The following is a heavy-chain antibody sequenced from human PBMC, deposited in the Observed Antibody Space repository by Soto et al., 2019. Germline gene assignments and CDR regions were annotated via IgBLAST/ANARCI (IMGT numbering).Heavy chain of an antibody. CDR3: ARDTDSDTWHDTFDY. CDR1: GFIFDDFA. Sequence: DVQLVESGGGLVQPGRSLRLSCAASGFIFDDFAMHWVRPSPGKGLEWVSGISWNSGSTDYEASVKGRFIISRDNSRNSLYRQMNSLRPEDTALYYCARDTDSDTWHDTFDYWGQGALVIVS. V-gene: IGHV3-9*01. CDR2: ISWNSGST. J-gene: IGHJ4*02. D-gene: IGHD1-1*01.